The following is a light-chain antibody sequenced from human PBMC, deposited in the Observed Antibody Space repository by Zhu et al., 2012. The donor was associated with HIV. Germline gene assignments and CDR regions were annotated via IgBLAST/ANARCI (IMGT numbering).Light chain of an antibody. CDR2: DAS. Sequence: IVLTQSPATLSLSPGERATLSCRASQSVSSYLAWYQQKPGQAPRLLMYDASNRATGIPARFSGSGSGTDFTLTISSLEPEDFAVYYCQQRSNWLIAFGQGTRLEIK. V-gene: IGKV3-11*01. J-gene: IGKJ5*01. CDR3: QQRSNWLIA. CDR1: QSVSSY.